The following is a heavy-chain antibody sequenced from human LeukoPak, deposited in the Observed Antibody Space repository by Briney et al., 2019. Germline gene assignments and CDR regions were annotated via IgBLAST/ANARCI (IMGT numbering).Heavy chain of an antibody. J-gene: IGHJ4*02. Sequence: GGSLRLSCAASGFTFSSYSMNWVRQAPGKGLQWVSSISSSSSYIYYADSVKGRFTISRDNAKNSLYLQMNSLRAEDTAVYYCASFKLGYSTRTSCSVDYCGQGTLVTVSS. V-gene: IGHV3-21*01. CDR3: ASFKLGYSTRTSCSVDY. D-gene: IGHD2-2*01. CDR1: GFTFSSYS. CDR2: ISSSSSYI.